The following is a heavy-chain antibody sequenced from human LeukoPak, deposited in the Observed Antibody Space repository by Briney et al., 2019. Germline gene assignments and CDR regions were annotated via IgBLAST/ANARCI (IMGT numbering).Heavy chain of an antibody. Sequence: PGGSLRLSCAASGFTFSSYGMHWVRQAPGKGLEWVAVISYDGSNKYYADSVKGRFTISRDNSKNTLYLQMNSLRAEDTAVYYCAKDRGGYDSHHDYWGQGTLVTVSS. CDR2: ISYDGSNK. CDR3: AKDRGGYDSHHDY. J-gene: IGHJ4*02. D-gene: IGHD5-12*01. V-gene: IGHV3-30*18. CDR1: GFTFSSYG.